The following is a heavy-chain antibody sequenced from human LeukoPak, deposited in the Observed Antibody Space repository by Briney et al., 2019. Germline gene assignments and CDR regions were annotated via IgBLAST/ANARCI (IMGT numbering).Heavy chain of an antibody. J-gene: IGHJ4*02. CDR2: IRCDGSNK. CDR1: GFTFSSYG. CDR3: AKKSTTVITYYFDY. D-gene: IGHD4-11*01. V-gene: IGHV3-30*02. Sequence: PAGGSLRLSCAASGFTFSSYGMHWVRQAPGKGLEWVAFIRCDGSNKYYADSVKGRFTISRDNSKNTLYLQMNSLRAEDTAVYYCAKKSTTVITYYFDYWGQGTLVTVSS.